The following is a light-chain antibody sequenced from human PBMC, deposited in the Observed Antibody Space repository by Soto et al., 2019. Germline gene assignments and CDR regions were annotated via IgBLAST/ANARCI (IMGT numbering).Light chain of an antibody. CDR1: QSVSSKY. V-gene: IGKV3-20*01. CDR2: GTS. J-gene: IGKJ3*01. CDR3: QQYGSSLFT. Sequence: EIVLTQSPGTLYLSPGERATLSCRASQSVSSKYLAWYQQKPGRAPRVLIYGTSIRASGVPERFSGGGSGTDFTLTITRLEPEDFAVYYCQQYGSSLFTFGPGTKVDFK.